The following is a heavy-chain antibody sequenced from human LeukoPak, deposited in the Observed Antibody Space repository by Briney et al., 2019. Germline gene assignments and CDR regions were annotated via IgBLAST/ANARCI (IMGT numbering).Heavy chain of an antibody. D-gene: IGHD2-2*01. CDR3: ARDVVPAAGDY. J-gene: IGHJ4*02. CDR2: FSSSGSTI. Sequence: GGSLRLSCAASGFTFSDYYMSWIRQAPGRGLEWVSYFSSSGSTIYYADSVKGRFTISRDNAKNSLYLQMNSLRAEDTAVYYCARDVVPAAGDYWGQRTLVTVSS. V-gene: IGHV3-11*01. CDR1: GFTFSDYY.